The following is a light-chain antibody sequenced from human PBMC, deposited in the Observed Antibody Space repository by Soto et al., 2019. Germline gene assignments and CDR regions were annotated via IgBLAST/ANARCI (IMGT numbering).Light chain of an antibody. Sequence: EIVLTQSPGILSLSPGERATLSCRASQTVSGNYSAWHQQQPGQSPSLLIYVSSNKATGIPDRFSCSGCGTDLTLTINRVEPEDVAVYYCQQYGSSPPYTFGQGTTLEI. CDR3: QQYGSSPPYT. CDR1: QTVSGNY. J-gene: IGKJ2*01. CDR2: VSS. V-gene: IGKV3-20*01.